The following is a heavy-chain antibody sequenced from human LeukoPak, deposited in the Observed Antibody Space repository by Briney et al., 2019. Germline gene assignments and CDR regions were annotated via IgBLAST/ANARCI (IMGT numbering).Heavy chain of an antibody. Sequence: SETLSRTCTVSGGSISSSSYYWGRIRQPPGKGLEWIGSSYYSGSTYYNPSLKSRVTISVDTSKNQFSLKLSSVTAADTAVYYCARHGISLGYCSSTSCPTPDAFDIWGQGTMVTVSS. V-gene: IGHV4-39*01. CDR2: SYYSGST. CDR3: ARHGISLGYCSSTSCPTPDAFDI. J-gene: IGHJ3*02. CDR1: GGSISSSSYY. D-gene: IGHD2-2*01.